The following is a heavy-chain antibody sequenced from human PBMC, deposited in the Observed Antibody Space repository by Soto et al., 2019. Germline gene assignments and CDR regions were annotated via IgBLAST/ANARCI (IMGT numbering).Heavy chain of an antibody. D-gene: IGHD3-10*01. V-gene: IGHV4-39*01. CDR3: TNSNWFDP. CDR2: IYYSGST. CDR1: GGSISSSRYY. J-gene: IGHJ5*02. Sequence: SSETLSLTCTVSGGSISSSRYYWGWIRQPPGKGLEWIGRIYYSGSTYYNPSLKSRVTISVDTSKNQFSLKLSSVTAADTAVYYCTNSNWFDPWGQGTLVTVSS.